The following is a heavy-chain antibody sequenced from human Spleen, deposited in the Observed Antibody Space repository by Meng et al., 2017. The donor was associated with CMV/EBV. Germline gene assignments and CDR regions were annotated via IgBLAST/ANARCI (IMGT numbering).Heavy chain of an antibody. J-gene: IGHJ4*02. D-gene: IGHD4-11*01. CDR3: ARGRDYTKQIDY. CDR1: GGSFSDYF. V-gene: IGHV4-34*01. CDR2: ISHSGST. Sequence: GSLRLSCAVYGGSFSDYFWSWIRQPPGKGLEWIGEISHSGSTTYNPSLKSRVAISVNTSKNHFSLKVSSVTAADTAVYYCARGRDYTKQIDYWGQGTLVTVSS.